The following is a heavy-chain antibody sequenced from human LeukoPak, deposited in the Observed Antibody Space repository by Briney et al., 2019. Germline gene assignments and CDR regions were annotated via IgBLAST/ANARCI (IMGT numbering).Heavy chain of an antibody. Sequence: SETLSLTCTVSGGSISSYYWTWIRQPPGKGLEWIGYIYYSGSTNYCPSLKGRLTISVDTSKNQFSLELSSVTAADTAVYYCARQSRGAGNSMDVWGQGTTVTVSS. CDR3: ARQSRGAGNSMDV. J-gene: IGHJ6*02. CDR2: IYYSGST. CDR1: GGSISSYY. V-gene: IGHV4-59*08.